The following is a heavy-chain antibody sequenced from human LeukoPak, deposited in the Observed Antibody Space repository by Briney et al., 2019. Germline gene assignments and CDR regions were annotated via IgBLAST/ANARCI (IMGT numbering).Heavy chain of an antibody. CDR1: GGSISSGGYY. J-gene: IGHJ5*02. D-gene: IGHD1-26*01. Sequence: PSQTLSLTCTVSGGSISSGGYYWSWIRQPPGKGLEWIGYIYHSGSTYYNPSLKSRVTISVDTSKNQFSLKLSSVTAADTAVYYCASHSGSHGWFDPWGQGTLVTVSS. CDR2: IYHSGST. V-gene: IGHV4-30-2*02. CDR3: ASHSGSHGWFDP.